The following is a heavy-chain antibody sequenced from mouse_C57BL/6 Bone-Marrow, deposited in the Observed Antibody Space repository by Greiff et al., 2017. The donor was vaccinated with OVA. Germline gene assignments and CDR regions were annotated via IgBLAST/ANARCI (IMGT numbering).Heavy chain of an antibody. D-gene: IGHD1-1*01. CDR3: ARSGHYYGSSYWYFDV. J-gene: IGHJ1*03. CDR1: GYTFTDYY. Sequence: QVHVKQSGAELVKPGASVKISCKASGYTFTDYYINWVKQRPGQGLEWIGKIGPGSGSTYYNEKFKGKATLTADKSSSTAYMQLSSLTSEDSAVYFCARSGHYYGSSYWYFDVWGTGTTVTVSS. V-gene: IGHV1-77*01. CDR2: IGPGSGST.